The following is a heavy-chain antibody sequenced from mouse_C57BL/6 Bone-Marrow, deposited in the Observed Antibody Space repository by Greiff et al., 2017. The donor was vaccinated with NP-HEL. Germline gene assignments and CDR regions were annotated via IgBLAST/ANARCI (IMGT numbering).Heavy chain of an antibody. CDR1: GFTFTAYY. Sequence: EVMLVESGGGLVQPGGSLILSCAASGFTFTAYYMSWVRQPPGKALEWLGFIRNKANVYTTEYSASVKGRFTISRDHSQSILYLQMNALRAEDSATYDGARFAEYYGSSYWYFEVWGTGTTVTVSS. J-gene: IGHJ1*03. D-gene: IGHD1-1*01. CDR3: ARFAEYYGSSYWYFEV. CDR2: IRNKANVYTT. V-gene: IGHV7-3*01.